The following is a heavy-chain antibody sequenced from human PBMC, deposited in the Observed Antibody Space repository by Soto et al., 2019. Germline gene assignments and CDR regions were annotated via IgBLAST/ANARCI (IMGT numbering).Heavy chain of an antibody. D-gene: IGHD3-3*01. V-gene: IGHV1-46*03. CDR2: INPSGGST. J-gene: IGHJ4*02. CDR3: ARACFCYDFWSSYYPDY. Sequence: ASVKVSCKASGYTFTSYYMHCVRQAPGQRLERMGIINPSGGSTSYAQKFQRRVTMTRDTSTSTVYMEMSSLRSEDTAVYFFARACFCYDFWSSYYPDYWGQGTLVTVSS. CDR1: GYTFTSYY.